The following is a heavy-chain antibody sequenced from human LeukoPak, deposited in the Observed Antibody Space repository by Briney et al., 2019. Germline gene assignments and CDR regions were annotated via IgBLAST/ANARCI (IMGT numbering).Heavy chain of an antibody. V-gene: IGHV3-74*01. Sequence: GGSLRLSCAPSGNCCIRWVRQAPGKGLVWVSHINSDGSWTSYADSVKGRFTISKDNAKNTVYLQMNNLRAEDTAVYYCVSFYEAYWGRGTLVTVSS. D-gene: IGHD2/OR15-2a*01. CDR3: VSFYEAY. J-gene: IGHJ4*02. CDR1: GNCC. CDR2: INSDGSWT.